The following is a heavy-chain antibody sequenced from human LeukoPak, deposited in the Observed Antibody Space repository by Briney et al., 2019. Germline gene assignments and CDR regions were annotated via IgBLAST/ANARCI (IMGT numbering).Heavy chain of an antibody. CDR3: AIHGPPLGYCSSTSCSPEAFDI. CDR1: GFTFDDYA. Sequence: SLRLSCAASGFTFDDYAMHWVRQAPGKGLEWVSGISWNSGSIGYADSVKGRFTISRDNAKNSLYLQMNSLRAEDMALYYCAIHGPPLGYCSSTSCSPEAFDIWGQGTMVTVSS. J-gene: IGHJ3*02. V-gene: IGHV3-9*03. D-gene: IGHD2-2*01. CDR2: ISWNSGSI.